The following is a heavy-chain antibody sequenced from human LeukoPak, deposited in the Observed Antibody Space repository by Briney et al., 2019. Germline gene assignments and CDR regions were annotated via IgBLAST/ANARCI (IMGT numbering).Heavy chain of an antibody. V-gene: IGHV3-23*01. CDR2: ISGSGGST. Sequence: GGSLRLSCAASGFTFSSYAMSWVRQAPGKGLEWVAAISGSGGSTYYADSVKCRFTISRDNSKNTLPLPMTSLRAADTAVYYCAKDRAAYRPNPQDVWGPGTTVTVSS. D-gene: IGHD1-26*01. J-gene: IGHJ6*02. CDR1: GFTFSSYA. CDR3: AKDRAAYRPNPQDV.